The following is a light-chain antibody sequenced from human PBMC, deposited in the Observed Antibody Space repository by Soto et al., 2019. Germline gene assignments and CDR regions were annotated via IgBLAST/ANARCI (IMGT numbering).Light chain of an antibody. CDR2: DTS. CDR1: TGAVTSGHY. V-gene: IGLV7-46*01. J-gene: IGLJ2*01. Sequence: QAVVTQEPSLTVSPGGTVTLTCGSSTGAVTSGHYPYWFQQKPGQAPRTLIYDTSNKHSWTPARFSGSLLGGKAALTLSGAQPEDEAEYYGLLSYSGARDVVFGGGTKVTVL. CDR3: LLSYSGARDVV.